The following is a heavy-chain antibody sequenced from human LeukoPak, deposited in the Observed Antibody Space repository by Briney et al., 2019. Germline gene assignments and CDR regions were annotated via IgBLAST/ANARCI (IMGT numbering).Heavy chain of an antibody. CDR3: AKDGDRASYSYFDY. V-gene: IGHV3-23*01. CDR1: VFTFSNYA. D-gene: IGHD1-26*01. Sequence: GGSLRLSCAASVFTFSNYAMSWVRQAPGKGLECVSAVSGTGFATYYADSVKGRFTVSRDNSKNTLYLQINSLRADDTAVYYCAKDGDRASYSYFDYWGQGALVTVSS. J-gene: IGHJ4*02. CDR2: VSGTGFAT.